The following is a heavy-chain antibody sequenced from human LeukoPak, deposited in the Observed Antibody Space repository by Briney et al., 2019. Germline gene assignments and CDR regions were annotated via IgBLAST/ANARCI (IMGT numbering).Heavy chain of an antibody. Sequence: LRLSCAASGFTFSTYSLNWVRQAPGKGLEWVSSVSSGSPSLLYADSVKGRFTISRDNAKNSLYLQMNSLRAEDTAVYYCARDRFVLMVYAAYFDYWGQGTLVTVSS. V-gene: IGHV3-21*04. CDR2: VSSGSPSL. CDR3: ARDRFVLMVYAAYFDY. CDR1: GFTFSTYS. J-gene: IGHJ4*02. D-gene: IGHD2-8*01.